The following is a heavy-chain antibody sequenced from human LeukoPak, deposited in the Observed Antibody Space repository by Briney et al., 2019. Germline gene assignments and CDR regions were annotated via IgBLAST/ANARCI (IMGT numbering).Heavy chain of an antibody. V-gene: IGHV4-61*02. CDR2: IYTSGST. Sequence: SETLSLTCSVSGGSISSTNYYWGWIRQPAGKGLEWIGRIYTSGSTNYNPSLKSRVTMSVDTSKNQFSLKLSSVTAADTAVYYCAREISGFDYWGQGTLVTVSS. CDR1: GGSISSTNYY. CDR3: AREISGFDY. J-gene: IGHJ4*02. D-gene: IGHD6-19*01.